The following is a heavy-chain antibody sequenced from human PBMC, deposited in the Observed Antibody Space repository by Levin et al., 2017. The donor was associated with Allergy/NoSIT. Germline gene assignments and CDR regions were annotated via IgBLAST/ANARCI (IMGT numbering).Heavy chain of an antibody. V-gene: IGHV1-2*02. CDR3: ARAYSRGWDAFDI. D-gene: IGHD6-19*01. Sequence: ASVKVSCKASGYTFTGYYMHWVRQAPGQGLEWMGWINPNSGGTNYAQKFQGRVTMTRDTSISTAYMELSRLRSDDTAVYYCARAYSRGWDAFDIWGQGTMVTVSS. CDR1: GYTFTGYY. J-gene: IGHJ3*02. CDR2: INPNSGGT.